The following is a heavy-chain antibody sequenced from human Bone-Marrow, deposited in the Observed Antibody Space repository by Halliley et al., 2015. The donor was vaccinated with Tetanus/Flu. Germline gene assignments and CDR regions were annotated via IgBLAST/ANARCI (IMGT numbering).Heavy chain of an antibody. J-gene: IGHJ5*02. D-gene: IGHD1-1*01. CDR3: ARARGVGGTIYNWFDP. CDR1: GGSVSTYY. CDR2: IYNSGSS. V-gene: IGHV4-59*08. Sequence: GLVKPSETLSLSCTVSGGSVSTYYWSWIRQSPGKGLEWIGYIYNSGSSSYNPSLRSRVTISVDTSKNQFSLRLSSVTAADTAVYYCARARGVGGTIYNWFDPWGLGTVVTVSS.